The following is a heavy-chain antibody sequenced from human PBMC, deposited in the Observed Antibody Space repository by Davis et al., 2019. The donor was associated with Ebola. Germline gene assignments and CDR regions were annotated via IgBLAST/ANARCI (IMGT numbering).Heavy chain of an antibody. V-gene: IGHV4-30-2*01. CDR2: IYHSGST. Sequence: PSETLSLTCAVSGGSISSGGYSWSWIRQPPGKGLEWIGYIYHSGSTYYNPSLKSRVTISVDRSKNQFSLKLSSVTAADTAVYYCASGHDYGDYRWFDPWGQETLVTVSS. J-gene: IGHJ5*02. D-gene: IGHD4-17*01. CDR3: ASGHDYGDYRWFDP. CDR1: GGSISSGGYS.